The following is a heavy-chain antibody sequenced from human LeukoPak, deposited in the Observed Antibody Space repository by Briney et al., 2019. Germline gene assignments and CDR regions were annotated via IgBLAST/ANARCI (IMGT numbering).Heavy chain of an antibody. CDR1: GYTLTELS. D-gene: IGHD6-6*01. Sequence: ASVKVSCKVSGYTLTELSMHWARQAPGKGLEWMGGFDPEDGETIYAQKVQGRVTMSEDTSTDTAYMELSSLRSEDTAVYYCATSNSSSSPEDYWGQGTLVTASS. V-gene: IGHV1-24*01. CDR3: ATSNSSSSPEDY. CDR2: FDPEDGET. J-gene: IGHJ4*02.